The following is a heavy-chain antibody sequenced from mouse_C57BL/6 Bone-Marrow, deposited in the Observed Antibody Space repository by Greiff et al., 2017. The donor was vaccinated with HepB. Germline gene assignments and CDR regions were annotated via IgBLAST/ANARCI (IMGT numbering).Heavy chain of an antibody. V-gene: IGHV1-63*01. CDR1: GYTFTNYW. Sequence: VKLQESGAELVRPGTSVKMSCKASGYTFTNYWIGWAKQRPGHGLEWIGDIYPGGGYTNYNEKFKGKATLTADKSSSTAYMQFSSLTSEDSAIYYCARSTAQATYAMDYWGQGTSVTVSS. J-gene: IGHJ4*01. D-gene: IGHD3-2*02. CDR2: IYPGGGYT. CDR3: ARSTAQATYAMDY.